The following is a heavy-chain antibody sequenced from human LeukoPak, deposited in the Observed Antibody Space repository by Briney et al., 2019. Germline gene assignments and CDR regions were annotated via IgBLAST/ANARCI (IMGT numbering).Heavy chain of an antibody. CDR3: ARVAWVTATYFDY. V-gene: IGHV3-30-3*01. D-gene: IGHD2-21*02. CDR2: ISYDGSNK. Sequence: GGSLRLSCAASGFTVSSSFIYWVRRAPGKGLEWVAVISYDGSNKYYADSVKGRFTISRDNSKNTLYLQMNSLRAEDTAVYYCARVAWVTATYFDYWGQGTLVTVSS. CDR1: GFTVSSSF. J-gene: IGHJ4*02.